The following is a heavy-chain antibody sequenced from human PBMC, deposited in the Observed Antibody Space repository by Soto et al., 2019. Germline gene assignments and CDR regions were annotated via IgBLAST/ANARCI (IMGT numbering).Heavy chain of an antibody. D-gene: IGHD3-3*01. CDR2: IVVGSGNT. V-gene: IGHV1-58*01. Sequence: QMQLVQSGPEVKKPGTSVKVSCKASGFTFTSSAVKWVRQARGQRLEWIGWIVVGSGNTNYAQKFQERVTITRDMSTSTAYMELSSLRSEDTAVYYCATARVTIFGVVIPFDPWGQGTLVTVSS. CDR1: GFTFTSSA. CDR3: ATARVTIFGVVIPFDP. J-gene: IGHJ5*02.